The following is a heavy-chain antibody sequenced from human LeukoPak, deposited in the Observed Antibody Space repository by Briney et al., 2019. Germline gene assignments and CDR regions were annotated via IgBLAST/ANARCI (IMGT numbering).Heavy chain of an antibody. Sequence: GGSLRLSCAASGFTFNKFAMSWVRQAPGKGLEWVSGISDSGGTTYYAASVEGRFTISRDDSKNTLYLQMISLRAEDTAVYYCAAASPPIISPDYWGQGTLVTVSS. D-gene: IGHD3-10*01. V-gene: IGHV3-23*01. CDR1: GFTFNKFA. CDR3: AAASPPIISPDY. CDR2: ISDSGGTT. J-gene: IGHJ4*02.